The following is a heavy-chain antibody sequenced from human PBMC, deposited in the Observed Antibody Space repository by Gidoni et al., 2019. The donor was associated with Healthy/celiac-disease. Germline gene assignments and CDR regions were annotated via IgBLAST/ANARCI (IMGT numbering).Heavy chain of an antibody. CDR2: SNHSGST. D-gene: IGHD6-19*01. V-gene: IGHV4-34*01. J-gene: IGHJ3*02. CDR1: GGSFSGYY. Sequence: QLQLQQWGAGLLKPSETLSLTCAVYGGSFSGYYWSWIRQPPGKGLEWIGESNHSGSTNYNPSLKSRVTISVDTSKNQFSLKLSSVTAADTAVYYCARPLKQGKWLVAFDIWGQGTMVTVSS. CDR3: ARPLKQGKWLVAFDI.